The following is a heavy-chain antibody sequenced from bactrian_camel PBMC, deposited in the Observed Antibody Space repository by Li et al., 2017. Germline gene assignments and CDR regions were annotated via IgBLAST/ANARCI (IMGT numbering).Heavy chain of an antibody. V-gene: IGHV3S6*01. D-gene: IGHD5*01. J-gene: IGHJ4*01. CDR3: AANKYPSFPCTLEPTWKDY. CDR1: GYTISDSC. CDR2: IDADGET. Sequence: HVQLVESGGGSVQAGGSLRLSCTASGYTISDSCVAWFRHATGQEREGVASIDADGETSYVDSVKGRFTVSRDNGKNSVYLQMDSLKLEDTAMYYCAANKYPSFPCTLEPTWKDYWGKGTQVTVS.